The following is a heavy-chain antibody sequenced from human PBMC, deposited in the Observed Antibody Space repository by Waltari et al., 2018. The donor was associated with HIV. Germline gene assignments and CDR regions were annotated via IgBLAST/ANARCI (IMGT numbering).Heavy chain of an antibody. CDR1: GFTFSAFW. Sequence: EVQLVESGGGLVQPGGSLSLSWAAPGFTFSAFWMSWVRQAPGKGLEWVANIKHDGRETYYVDSVKGRFTISRANAKNSLYLQMSSLRAEDTAVYYCARARGLDVWGQGTTVTVSS. CDR2: IKHDGRET. J-gene: IGHJ6*02. CDR3: ARARGLDV. V-gene: IGHV3-7*04.